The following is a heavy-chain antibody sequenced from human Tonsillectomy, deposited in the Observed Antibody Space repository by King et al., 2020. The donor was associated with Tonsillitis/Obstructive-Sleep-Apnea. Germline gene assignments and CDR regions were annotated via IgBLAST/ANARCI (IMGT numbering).Heavy chain of an antibody. V-gene: IGHV2-70*01. CDR2: IDWDDDK. Sequence: VTLKESGPALVKPTQTLTLTCTFSGFSLNTSVMCLSWIRQPPGKALEWLALIDWDDDKYYSTSLKTRLTISKDTTKNPVVLTMTNMDPGDTAKYYCARISGCYLDSYWYFDLWGRGTLVTVSS. CDR3: ARISGCYLDSYWYFDL. CDR1: GFSLNTSVMC. D-gene: IGHD2-2*01. J-gene: IGHJ2*01.